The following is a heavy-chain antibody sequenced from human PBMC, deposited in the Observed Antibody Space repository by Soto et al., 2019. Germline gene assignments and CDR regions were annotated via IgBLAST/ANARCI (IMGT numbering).Heavy chain of an antibody. V-gene: IGHV3-23*01. D-gene: IGHD3-3*01. CDR2: ISGSGGST. Sequence: SLRLSCAASGFTFSSYAMSWVRQAPGKGLEWVSAISGSGGSTYYADSVKGRFTISRDNSKNTLYLQMNSLRAEDTAVYYCAKLTLRDFWSGYITFDYWGQGTLVTVSS. J-gene: IGHJ4*02. CDR1: GFTFSSYA. CDR3: AKLTLRDFWSGYITFDY.